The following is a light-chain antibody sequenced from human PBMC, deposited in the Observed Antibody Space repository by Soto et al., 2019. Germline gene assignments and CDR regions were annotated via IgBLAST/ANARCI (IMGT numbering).Light chain of an antibody. CDR1: SSDVGSYNL. CDR2: EGS. J-gene: IGLJ2*01. Sequence: SALTQPASVSGSPGQSITISCTGTSSDVGSYNLVSWYQQHPGKAPKLMIYEGSKRPSGVSNRFSGSKSGNTASLTISGLQAEDEADYYCCSYAGSSALFGGGTKLTV. V-gene: IGLV2-23*01. CDR3: CSYAGSSAL.